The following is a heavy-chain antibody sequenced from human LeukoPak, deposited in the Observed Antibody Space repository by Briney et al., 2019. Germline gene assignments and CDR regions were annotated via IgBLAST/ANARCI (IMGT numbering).Heavy chain of an antibody. CDR2: LSGSGDST. Sequence: GGSLRLSCAASGFTFSSYAMSWVRQAPGRGLEWVLTLSGSGDSTYYAESVKGRFTISRDNSKNKLYLRMDSLRAEDTAVYYCATYYYGSGSWSHYYYNMDVWGRGTTVTVSS. V-gene: IGHV3-23*01. CDR1: GFTFSSYA. J-gene: IGHJ6*02. CDR3: ATYYYGSGSWSHYYYNMDV. D-gene: IGHD3-10*01.